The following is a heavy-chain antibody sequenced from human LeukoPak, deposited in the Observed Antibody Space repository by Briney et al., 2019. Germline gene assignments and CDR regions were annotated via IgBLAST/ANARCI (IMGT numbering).Heavy chain of an antibody. Sequence: GASVKVSCKASGDTFTGYYMHWVRQAPGQGLEWMGWINPNSGGTNYAQKFQGRVTMTRDTSISTAYMELSRLRSDDTAVYYCARDASWGVVVPAATPYSYMDAWGKGTTVTISS. V-gene: IGHV1-2*02. CDR1: GDTFTGYY. CDR3: ARDASWGVVVPAATPYSYMDA. D-gene: IGHD2-2*01. CDR2: INPNSGGT. J-gene: IGHJ6*03.